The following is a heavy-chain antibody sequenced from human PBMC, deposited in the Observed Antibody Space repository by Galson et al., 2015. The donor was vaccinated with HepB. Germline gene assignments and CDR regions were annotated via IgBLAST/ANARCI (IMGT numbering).Heavy chain of an antibody. J-gene: IGHJ4*02. Sequence: SLRLSCAASGFTFGDYAMSWFRQAPGKGLEWVGFIRSEAYSATTDYAASVKDRFTISRDDSKSIAYLQMNRLKIEDTAIYYCSRDEDYEYLWGSWFEYWGQGTLATVSS. D-gene: IGHD3-16*01. CDR3: SRDEDYEYLWGSWFEY. CDR2: IRSEAYSATT. V-gene: IGHV3-49*03. CDR1: GFTFGDYA.